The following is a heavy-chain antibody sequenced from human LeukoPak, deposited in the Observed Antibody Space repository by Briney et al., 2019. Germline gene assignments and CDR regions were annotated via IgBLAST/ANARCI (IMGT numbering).Heavy chain of an antibody. V-gene: IGHV4-34*01. CDR2: INHSGST. CDR1: GGSFSGYY. J-gene: IGHJ6*02. CDR3: ARIRHTFYYYYGMDV. D-gene: IGHD3-16*02. Sequence: SETLSLTCAVYGGSFSGYYWSWIRQPPGKGLEWIGEINHSGSTNYNPSLKSRVTISVDTSKNQFSLKLSSVTAADTAVYYCARIRHTFYYYYGMDVWGHGTTVTVSS.